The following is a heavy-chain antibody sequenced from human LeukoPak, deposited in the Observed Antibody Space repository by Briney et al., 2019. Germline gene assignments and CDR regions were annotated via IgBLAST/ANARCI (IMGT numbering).Heavy chain of an antibody. V-gene: IGHV4-59*01. J-gene: IGHJ4*02. D-gene: IGHD3-22*01. CDR3: ARVYYDSSGYYTFDY. CDR1: GGSISSYY. CDR2: IYYSGST. Sequence: SETLSLTCTVSGGSISSYYWSWMRQPPGKGLEWIGYIYYSGSTNYNPSLKSRVTISVDTSKNQFSLKLSSVTAADTAVYYCARVYYDSSGYYTFDYWGQGTLVTVSS.